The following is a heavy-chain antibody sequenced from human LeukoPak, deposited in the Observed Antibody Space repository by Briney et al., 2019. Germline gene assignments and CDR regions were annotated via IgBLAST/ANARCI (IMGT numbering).Heavy chain of an antibody. CDR3: ARSYDYLWVTYRSVYFDY. Sequence: GGSLRLSCAASGFTFSSYGMNWVRQAPGKGRGWVSSISSTSCDIYYADSVKGRFTISRDNAKNSLYLQMNSLRAEDTAVYYCARSYDYLWVTYRSVYFDYWGQGTLVTVSS. CDR2: ISSTSCDI. V-gene: IGHV3-21*01. D-gene: IGHD3-16*02. CDR1: GFTFSSYG. J-gene: IGHJ4*02.